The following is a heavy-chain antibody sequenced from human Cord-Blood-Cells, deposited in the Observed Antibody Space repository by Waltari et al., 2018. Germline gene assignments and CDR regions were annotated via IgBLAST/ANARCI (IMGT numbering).Heavy chain of an antibody. J-gene: IGHJ3*02. CDR2: IYYSGST. CDR1: GGSISSGGYY. CDR3: AREIYDFWSGYFDAFDI. D-gene: IGHD3-3*01. Sequence: QVQLQESGPGMVKPSQTLSLTCTVSGGSISSGGYYWSWIAQHPGKGLEWIGYIYYSGSTYYNPSLKSRVTISVDTSKNQFSLKLSSVTAADTAVYYCAREIYDFWSGYFDAFDIWGQGTMVTVSS. V-gene: IGHV4-31*03.